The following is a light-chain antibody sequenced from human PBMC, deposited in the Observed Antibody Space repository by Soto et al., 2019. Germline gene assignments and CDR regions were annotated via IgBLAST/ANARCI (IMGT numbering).Light chain of an antibody. J-gene: IGKJ1*01. CDR3: QQSYSSPET. CDR1: QSIASY. CDR2: AAS. V-gene: IGKV1-39*01. Sequence: DIQMTQSPSSLSASVGDRVTITCRASQSIASYLNWYQHKPGKAPKLLIYAASTLQSGVPSRFSGSGSGTDFTRTISSLQPEDFATYYCQQSYSSPETFGQGTPVEI.